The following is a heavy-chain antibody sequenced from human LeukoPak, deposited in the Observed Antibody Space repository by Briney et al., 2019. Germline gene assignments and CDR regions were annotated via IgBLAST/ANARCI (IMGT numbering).Heavy chain of an antibody. CDR2: ISGSGSST. V-gene: IGHV3-23*01. J-gene: IGHJ4*02. CDR1: GFTLSNYA. D-gene: IGHD5-12*01. CDR3: AKDLQYGGYNYFDY. Sequence: PGGSLRLSCAASGFTLSNYAMSWVRQARGKGVEWVSTISGSGSSTTYADSVKGRFTISTDNPKPTLYLQMNSLSAEATAVFYCAKDLQYGGYNYFDYWGQGTLVTVSS.